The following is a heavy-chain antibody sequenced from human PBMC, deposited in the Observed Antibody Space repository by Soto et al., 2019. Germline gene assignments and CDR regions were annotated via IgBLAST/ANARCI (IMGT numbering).Heavy chain of an antibody. V-gene: IGHV3-23*01. CDR1: GFTFSSYA. CDR3: ARRGGSDYYYGMDV. D-gene: IGHD2-15*01. J-gene: IGHJ6*02. Sequence: PGGSLRLSCAASGFTFSSYAMSWVRQAPGKGLEWVSAISGSGGSTYYADSVKGRFTISRDTSKNQFSLKLSSVTAADTAVYYCARRGGSDYYYGMDVWGQGTTVTVSS. CDR2: ISGSGGST.